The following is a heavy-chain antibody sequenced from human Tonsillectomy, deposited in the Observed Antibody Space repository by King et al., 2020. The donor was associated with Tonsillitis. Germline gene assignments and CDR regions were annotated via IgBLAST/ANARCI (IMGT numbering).Heavy chain of an antibody. Sequence: VQLVESGAEVKKPGASVKVSCRASGYTFTNYDINCVRQATGQGLEWMGLMNPKSVNKGYVQKFKGRVTMTRNTSINTAYMELSSLRSEDTAVYYCAVWLRWSLRDYRGQGTLVTVSS. CDR2: MNPKSVNK. CDR1: GYTFTNYD. CDR3: AVWLRWSLRDY. J-gene: IGHJ4*02. V-gene: IGHV1-8*01. D-gene: IGHD2-15*01.